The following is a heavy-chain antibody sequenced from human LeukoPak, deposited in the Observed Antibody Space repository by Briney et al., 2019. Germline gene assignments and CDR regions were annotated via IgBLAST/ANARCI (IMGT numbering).Heavy chain of an antibody. J-gene: IGHJ4*02. Sequence: GASVKVSCKASGYTFTSYAMHWVRQAPGQRLEWMGWINAGNGNTKYSQKFQGRVTMTRDTSTSTVYMELSSLRSEDTAVYYCARALEGYTTGFDYWGQGTLVTVSS. CDR3: ARALEGYTTGFDY. V-gene: IGHV1-3*01. CDR1: GYTFTSYA. CDR2: INAGNGNT. D-gene: IGHD4-17*01.